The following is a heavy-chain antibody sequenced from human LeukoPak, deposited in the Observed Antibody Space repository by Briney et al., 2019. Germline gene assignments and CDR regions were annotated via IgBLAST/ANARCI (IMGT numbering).Heavy chain of an antibody. V-gene: IGHV1-69*04. CDR1: GGTFSSYA. Sequence: GASVKVSCKASGGTFSSYAISWVRQAPGQGLEWMGRIIPILGIANYAQKFQGRVTITADKSTSTAYMELSSLRSEDTAVYYCARGRMVRGVIIKYYSDYWGQGTLVTVSS. CDR3: ARGRMVRGVIIKYYSDY. D-gene: IGHD3-10*01. J-gene: IGHJ4*02. CDR2: IIPILGIA.